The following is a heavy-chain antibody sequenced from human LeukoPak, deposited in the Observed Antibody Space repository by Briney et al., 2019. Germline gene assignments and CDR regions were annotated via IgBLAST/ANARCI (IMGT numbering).Heavy chain of an antibody. J-gene: IGHJ4*02. CDR3: AVKYCSGSYYLDY. D-gene: IGHD3-10*01. Sequence: ASVKVSCKASGGTFSSYAISWVRQAPGQGLEWMGRIIPILGIANYAQKFQGRVTITADKSTSTAYMELSSLRSEDTAVYYCAVKYCSGSYYLDYWGQGTLVTVSS. CDR1: GGTFSSYA. CDR2: IIPILGIA. V-gene: IGHV1-69*04.